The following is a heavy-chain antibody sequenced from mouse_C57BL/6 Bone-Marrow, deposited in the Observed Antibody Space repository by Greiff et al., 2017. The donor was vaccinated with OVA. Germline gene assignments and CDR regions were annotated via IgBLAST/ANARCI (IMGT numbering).Heavy chain of an antibody. CDR3: ARTDSNCEYFGV. CDR1: GYTFTSYT. V-gene: IGHV1-4*01. Sequence: QVQLQQSGAELARPGASVKMSCKASGYTFTSYTMHWVKQRPGQGLEWIGYINPSSGYTKYNQKFKDKATLTADKSSSTAYLQLSNLTSEDYAVYYYARTDSNCEYFGVWGTGTTVTVSS. CDR2: INPSSGYT. J-gene: IGHJ1*03. D-gene: IGHD2-5*01.